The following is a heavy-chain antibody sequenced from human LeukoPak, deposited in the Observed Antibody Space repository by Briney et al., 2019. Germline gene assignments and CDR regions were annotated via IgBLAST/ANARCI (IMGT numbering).Heavy chain of an antibody. V-gene: IGHV3-30*18. Sequence: GGSLRLSCAASGFTFSSYGMHWVRQAPGKGLEWVAVISYGGSNKYYADSVKGRFTISRDNSKNTLYLQMNSLRAEDTAVYYCAKDELDYFDYWGQGTLVTVSS. CDR1: GFTFSSYG. CDR3: AKDELDYFDY. J-gene: IGHJ4*02. CDR2: ISYGGSNK.